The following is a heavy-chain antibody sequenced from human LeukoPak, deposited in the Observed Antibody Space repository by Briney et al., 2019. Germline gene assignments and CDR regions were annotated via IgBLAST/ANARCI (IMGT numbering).Heavy chain of an antibody. CDR2: ISNSGTT. CDR1: WGPMIYYF. J-gene: IGHJ5*02. D-gene: IGHD4-17*01. Sequence: SETLSLTCTLSWGPMIYYFWTLIRPAPRKELEWIGYISNSGTTDYNPSLKSRVTMSVDTSKNEFSLKLTSVTAADTAMYYCARVARGAVTSNYFDPWGQGTLVTVSS. V-gene: IGHV4-59*01. CDR3: ARVARGAVTSNYFDP.